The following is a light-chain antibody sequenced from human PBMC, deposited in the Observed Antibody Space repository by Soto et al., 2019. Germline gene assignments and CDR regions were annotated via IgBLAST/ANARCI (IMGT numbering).Light chain of an antibody. CDR2: GES. CDR3: QQYNNWPLT. V-gene: IGKV3-15*01. J-gene: IGKJ4*02. CDR1: QSVRSH. Sequence: IVRPQSPATRSRSPGEKATPSSGASQSVRSHLAWFQQKPGQAPRLLIYGESTRATGVPARFSGSGSGTEFTLIISSLQSEDFAVYYCQQYNNWPLTFGRGTKVDI.